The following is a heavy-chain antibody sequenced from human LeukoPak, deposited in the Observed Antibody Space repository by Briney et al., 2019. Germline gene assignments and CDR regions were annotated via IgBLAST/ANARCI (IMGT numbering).Heavy chain of an antibody. CDR1: GFSVRSNY. D-gene: IGHD1-1*01. CDR2: IYSDGSI. J-gene: IGHJ3*02. V-gene: IGHV3-53*01. Sequence: GGSLRLSCAASGFSVRSNYISWVRQAPGKGMEWVSMIYSDGSIFHADSVKGRFTMSRDNSRNTLDLQMNSLRVEDTAVYFCARDRRRLRGMNGDGDAFDIWGQGTMVTVSS. CDR3: ARDRRRLRGMNGDGDAFDI.